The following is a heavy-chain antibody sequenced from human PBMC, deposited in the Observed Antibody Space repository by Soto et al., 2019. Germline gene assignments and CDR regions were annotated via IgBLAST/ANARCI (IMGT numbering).Heavy chain of an antibody. V-gene: IGHV4-59*01. J-gene: IGHJ4*02. D-gene: IGHD3-22*01. CDR1: GGSISGYH. Sequence: PSETLSLTCTVSGGSISGYHWSWFRQTPGKAPEWIGYIYSSGSTNYTASLKSRVTISIDTSKNQFALQLKSVTAADTAVYFCARYSSESSDYYLQDYWGPGTLVTVSS. CDR3: ARYSSESSDYYLQDY. CDR2: IYSSGST.